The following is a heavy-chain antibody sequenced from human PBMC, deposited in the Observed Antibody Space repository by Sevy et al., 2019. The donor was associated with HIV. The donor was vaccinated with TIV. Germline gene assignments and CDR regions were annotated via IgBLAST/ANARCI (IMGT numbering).Heavy chain of an antibody. V-gene: IGHV1-8*01. J-gene: IGHJ4*02. CDR2: VSSRNGKT. CDR1: GYTFSSYD. CDR3: ARHNYQWQLDY. Sequence: ASVKVSCKASGYTFSSYDIIWVRRATGQGLECMGWVSSRNGKTFYAQKFQGRVTMTRDTSTNTAYMELSALGSGDTAVYFCARHNYQWQLDYWGQGTLVTVSS. D-gene: IGHD6-19*01.